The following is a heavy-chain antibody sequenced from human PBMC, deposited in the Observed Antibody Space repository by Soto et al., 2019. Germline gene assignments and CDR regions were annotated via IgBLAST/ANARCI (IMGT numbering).Heavy chain of an antibody. CDR3: AKDRHYPRDYFHY. V-gene: IGHV3-23*01. CDR1: GFTFSSSA. D-gene: IGHD3-10*01. J-gene: IGHJ4*02. Sequence: PRLSCAASGFTFSSSAISWVRQAPGKGLEWVSAVSANGQGIYYADSVRGRFTISRDNSKNTVFLHMDSLSAEDTAVYYCAKDRHYPRDYFHYWGQGTLVTVSS. CDR2: VSANGQGI.